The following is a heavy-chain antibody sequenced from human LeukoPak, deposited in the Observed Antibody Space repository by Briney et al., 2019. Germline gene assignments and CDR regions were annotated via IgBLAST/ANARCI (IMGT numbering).Heavy chain of an antibody. D-gene: IGHD3-22*01. CDR2: INPNSTGI. Sequence: ASVKVSCKASGDTFTGYYMHWVRRAPGQGLEWMGWINPNSTGIKYEQKFQGRFTMTWDTSISTAYVELSRLRSDDTAVYYCARVPPDSGGYDVVVDFCGQRTLVTVSS. J-gene: IGHJ4*02. CDR3: ARVPPDSGGYDVVVDF. V-gene: IGHV1-2*02. CDR1: GDTFTGYY.